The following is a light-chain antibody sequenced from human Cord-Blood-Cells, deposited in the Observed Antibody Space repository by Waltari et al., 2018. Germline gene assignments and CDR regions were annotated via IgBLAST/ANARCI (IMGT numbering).Light chain of an antibody. CDR2: EVS. CDR1: SSDVGRYNY. V-gene: IGLV2-8*01. J-gene: IGLJ2*01. CDR3: SSYAGSNNLV. Sequence: QSALTQPPSASWSPGPSVTISCTGTSSDVGRYNYVSWYQQHPGKAPKLMIYEVSKRPSGVPDRFSGSKSGNTASLTVSGLQAEDEADYYCSSYAGSNNLVFGGGTKLTVL.